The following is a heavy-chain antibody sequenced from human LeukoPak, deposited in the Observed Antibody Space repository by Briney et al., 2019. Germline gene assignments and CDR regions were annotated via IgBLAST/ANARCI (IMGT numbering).Heavy chain of an antibody. J-gene: IGHJ3*02. CDR3: ARYRDSGGRLAFDI. CDR1: GVSISSDGYY. CDR2: IYYSGTT. D-gene: IGHD2-15*01. Sequence: SETLSLTCTVSGVSISSDGYYWTWIRQHPGKGLEWIGYIYYSGTTYYNPSLESRVTLSVDTSKNQFSLRLSSVTAADTAVYYCARYRDSGGRLAFDIWGQGTMATVSS. V-gene: IGHV4-31*03.